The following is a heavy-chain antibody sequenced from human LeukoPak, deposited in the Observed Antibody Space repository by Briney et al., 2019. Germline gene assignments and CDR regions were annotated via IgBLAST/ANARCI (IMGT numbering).Heavy chain of an antibody. D-gene: IGHD5-12*01. J-gene: IGHJ3*02. Sequence: PGGSLRLFCAASGFTFSTYAMSWVRQAPGKGLEWVSAISGGYTTYYADSVKGRFTISRDNSKNTLSLQMNSLRAEDTAVYYCAKPVRASGSNTFDIWGQGTMVTVSS. CDR1: GFTFSTYA. CDR3: AKPVRASGSNTFDI. CDR2: ISGGYTT. V-gene: IGHV3-23*01.